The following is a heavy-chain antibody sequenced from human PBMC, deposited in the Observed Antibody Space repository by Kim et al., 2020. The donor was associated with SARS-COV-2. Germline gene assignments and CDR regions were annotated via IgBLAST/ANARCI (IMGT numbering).Heavy chain of an antibody. J-gene: IGHJ6*02. V-gene: IGHV3-23*01. CDR3: AKDRTWYHDFWSGDEGPRDAIDV. Sequence: GGSLRLSCAASGFTFSSYAMSWVRQAPGKGLEWVSAISVSGGSTYYADSVKGRFTISRDNSKNTLYLQMNSLRAEDTAVYYCAKDRTWYHDFWSGDEGPRDAIDVWGQGTTVTVSS. D-gene: IGHD3-3*01. CDR2: ISVSGGST. CDR1: GFTFSSYA.